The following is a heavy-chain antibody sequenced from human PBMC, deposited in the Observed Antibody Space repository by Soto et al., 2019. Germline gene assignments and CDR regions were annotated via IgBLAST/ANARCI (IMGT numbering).Heavy chain of an antibody. Sequence: KSSETLSLTCAVYGGPFSAYYWSWIRQPPGKGLEWIGQINHSGSSNYNPSLKSRVTMSVDTSKNQFSLKLRSVTAADTAVYYCARREITVRGAPLFRRRSSNDAFDMWGQGTMVTVSS. V-gene: IGHV4-34*01. CDR2: INHSGSS. D-gene: IGHD3-10*01. CDR3: ARREITVRGAPLFRRRSSNDAFDM. CDR1: GGPFSAYY. J-gene: IGHJ3*02.